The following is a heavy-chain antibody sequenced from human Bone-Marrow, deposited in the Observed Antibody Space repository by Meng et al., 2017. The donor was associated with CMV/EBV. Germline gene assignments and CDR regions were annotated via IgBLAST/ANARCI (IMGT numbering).Heavy chain of an antibody. CDR3: ARGGPGSAGGTIFGVVSGYFDY. CDR2: INHSGST. V-gene: IGHV4-34*01. J-gene: IGHJ4*02. CDR1: GGSFSGYY. D-gene: IGHD3-3*01. Sequence: GSLRLSCAVYGGSFSGYYWSWIRQPPGKGLEWIGEINHSGSTNYNPSLKSRVTISVDTSKNQFSLKLSSVTAADTAVYYCARGGPGSAGGTIFGVVSGYFDYWGQGTLVTVDS.